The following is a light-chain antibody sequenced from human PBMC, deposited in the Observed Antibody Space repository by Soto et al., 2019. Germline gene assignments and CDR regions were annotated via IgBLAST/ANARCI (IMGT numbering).Light chain of an antibody. Sequence: QSVLTQPPSASGTPGQRVTISCSGSSSNIGSNTVSWYQQLPGTAPKLLIHTNNQRPSGVPDRFSGSPSGTSASLAISGLQSEDEADYYCAAWDVSLNGRVFGGGTKLTVL. CDR2: TNN. V-gene: IGLV1-44*01. CDR3: AAWDVSLNGRV. J-gene: IGLJ3*02. CDR1: SSNIGSNT.